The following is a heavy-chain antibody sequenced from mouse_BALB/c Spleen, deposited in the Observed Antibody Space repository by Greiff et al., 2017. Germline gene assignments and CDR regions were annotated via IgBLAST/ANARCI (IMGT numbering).Heavy chain of an antibody. CDR2: IWAGGST. CDR3: ARGYYYGSSPLYAMDY. J-gene: IGHJ4*01. CDR1: GFSLTSYG. V-gene: IGHV2-9*02. Sequence: QVHVKQSGPGLVAPSQSLSITCTVSGFSLTSYGVHWVRQPPGKGLEWLGVIWAGGSTNYNSALMSRLSISKDNSKSQVFLKMNSLQTDDTAMYYCARGYYYGSSPLYAMDYWGQGTSVTVSS. D-gene: IGHD1-1*01.